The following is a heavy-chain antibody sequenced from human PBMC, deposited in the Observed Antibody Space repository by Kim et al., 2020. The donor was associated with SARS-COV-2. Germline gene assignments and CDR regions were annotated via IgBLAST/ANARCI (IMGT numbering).Heavy chain of an antibody. J-gene: IGHJ4*02. CDR1: GFTFSTYS. CDR2: ISRSSNYI. D-gene: IGHD1-1*01. V-gene: IGHV3-21*01. CDR3: ARDRTTGTTYGFDS. Sequence: GGSLRLSCAATGFTFSTYSMNWVRQAPGKGLEWVSSISRSSNYIYYADSVKGRFTISRDNAKNSLYLQMSSLRAEDTAVYYCARDRTTGTTYGFDSGGQGTLVTVSS.